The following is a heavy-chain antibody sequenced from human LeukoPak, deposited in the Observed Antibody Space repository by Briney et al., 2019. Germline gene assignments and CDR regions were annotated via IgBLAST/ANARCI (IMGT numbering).Heavy chain of an antibody. V-gene: IGHV4-4*02. J-gene: IGHJ1*01. Sequence: SETLSLTCDVSGVSISSTIWWSWVRQPPGKGLEWIGEIDHIGRVNYKSSLKSRVSMSVDKSKSQFYLQLTPVTAAATATYYCSSYNCWYRTGRYSWCRELMIIVSSASTKGPSTREYF. CDR2: IDHIGRV. D-gene: IGHD5-24*01. CDR3: SSYNCWYRTGRYSWCRELMIIVSSASTKGPSTREYF. CDR1: GVSISSTIW.